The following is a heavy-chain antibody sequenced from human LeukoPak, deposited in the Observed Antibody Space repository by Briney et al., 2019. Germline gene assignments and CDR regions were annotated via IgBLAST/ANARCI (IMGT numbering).Heavy chain of an antibody. CDR1: GYTFSEYY. Sequence: GASVKVSCKTSGYTFSEYYIYWVRQAPGQGLEWMGWIDPSTGGTNYAQNFQGRVTMTRDTSTTTVYMELSSLESDDTAVYHCARGNNYGSGSLFYGWGQGTLVTVSS. V-gene: IGHV1-2*02. CDR3: ARGNNYGSGSLFYG. CDR2: IDPSTGGT. J-gene: IGHJ4*02. D-gene: IGHD3-10*01.